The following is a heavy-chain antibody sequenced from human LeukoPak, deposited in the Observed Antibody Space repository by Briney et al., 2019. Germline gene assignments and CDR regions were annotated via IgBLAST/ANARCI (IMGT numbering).Heavy chain of an antibody. J-gene: IGHJ4*02. D-gene: IGHD3-3*01. CDR2: ISYDGSNK. V-gene: IGHV3-30*18. CDR3: AKGFWRCYFYDY. Sequence: GGSLRLSCAASGFTFSRYVMHWVRQAPGKGLEGVAVISYDGSNKYYADSVKGRFTISRDNSKNTLYLQMNSLRAEDTAVYYCAKGFWRCYFYDYWGQGTLVTVSS. CDR1: GFTFSRYV.